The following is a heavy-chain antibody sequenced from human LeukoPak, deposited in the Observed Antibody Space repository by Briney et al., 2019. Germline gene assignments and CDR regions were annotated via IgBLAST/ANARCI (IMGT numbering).Heavy chain of an antibody. V-gene: IGHV3-48*01. CDR3: AREGTGYFDY. Sequence: GGSLRLSCAASGFTVSSNYMSWVRQAPGKGLEWVSYISSSSNTIYYTDSVKGRFTISRDNAKNSLFLQMNSLRAEDTAVYYCAREGTGYFDYWGQGTLVTVSS. D-gene: IGHD1-1*01. J-gene: IGHJ4*02. CDR1: GFTVSSNY. CDR2: ISSSSNTI.